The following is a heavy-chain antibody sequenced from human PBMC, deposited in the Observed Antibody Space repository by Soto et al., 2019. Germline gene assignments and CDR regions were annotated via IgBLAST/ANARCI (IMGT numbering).Heavy chain of an antibody. CDR1: GFTVSSNY. CDR3: ARDHSYGDYYYYYYMDV. D-gene: IGHD4-17*01. V-gene: IGHV3-66*01. Sequence: PGGSLRLSCAASGFTVSSNYMSWVRQAPGKGLEWVSVIYSGGSTYYADSVKGRFTISRDNSKNTLYLQMNSLRAEDTAVYYCARDHSYGDYYYYYYMDVWGKGTTVTVSS. CDR2: IYSGGST. J-gene: IGHJ6*03.